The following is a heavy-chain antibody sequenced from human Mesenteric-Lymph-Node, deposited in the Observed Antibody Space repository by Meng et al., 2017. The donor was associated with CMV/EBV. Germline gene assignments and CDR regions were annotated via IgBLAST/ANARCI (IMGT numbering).Heavy chain of an antibody. Sequence: EVGQVEAGGGWVVHGACMRSFSAAAGFNFINKCMWWGRLAQGTGMGWVWISYSDDSTYSIYSVYVRFPVSRDISKNTMYLHMNSLIVDDTDADYCTCATVSDPDFDYWGQGTLVTVSS. V-gene: IGHV3-66*01. J-gene: IGHJ4*02. CDR2: SYSDDST. CDR3: TCATVSDPDFDY. D-gene: IGHD4-17*01. CDR1: GFNFINKC.